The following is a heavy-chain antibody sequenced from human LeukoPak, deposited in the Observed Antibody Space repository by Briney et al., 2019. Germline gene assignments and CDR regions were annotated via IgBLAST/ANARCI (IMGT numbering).Heavy chain of an antibody. Sequence: GGSLRLSCAASGFTFASYAMSWVRQAPGKGLEWVSVISGGGGTTYYADSVKGRFTISRDNSKNTLYLKMNSLRAEDTAVYYCAKGLGCSGGSCPRVYYGMDVWGQGTTVTVSS. CDR3: AKGLGCSGGSCPRVYYGMDV. J-gene: IGHJ6*01. CDR1: GFTFASYA. D-gene: IGHD2-15*01. V-gene: IGHV3-23*01. CDR2: ISGGGGTT.